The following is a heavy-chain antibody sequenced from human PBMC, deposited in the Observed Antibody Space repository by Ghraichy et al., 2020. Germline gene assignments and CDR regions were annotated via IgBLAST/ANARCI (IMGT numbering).Heavy chain of an antibody. CDR1: GFTFSSYW. CDR2: IKQDGSEK. J-gene: IGHJ4*02. D-gene: IGHD1-14*01. V-gene: IGHV3-7*03. Sequence: ESLNISCAASGFTFSSYWMSWVRQAPGKGLEWVANIKQDGSEKYYVESVKGRFTISRDNAKNSLFLQMNSLRVEDTAVYYCARDIYPSGTPFDYWGQGTLVTVSS. CDR3: ARDIYPSGTPFDY.